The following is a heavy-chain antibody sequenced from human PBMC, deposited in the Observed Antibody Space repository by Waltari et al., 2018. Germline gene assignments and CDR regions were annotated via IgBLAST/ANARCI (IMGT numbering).Heavy chain of an antibody. Sequence: QVQLVQSGAEVKKPGASVKVSCKASGYTFTGYYMHWVRQAPGQGLEWMGWSNPNSGGTNYAQKFQGRVTMTRDTSISTAYMELSRLRSDDTAVYYCASPGIAAAGTNAFDIWGQGTMVTVSS. CDR2: SNPNSGGT. J-gene: IGHJ3*02. V-gene: IGHV1-2*02. CDR3: ASPGIAAAGTNAFDI. CDR1: GYTFTGYY. D-gene: IGHD6-13*01.